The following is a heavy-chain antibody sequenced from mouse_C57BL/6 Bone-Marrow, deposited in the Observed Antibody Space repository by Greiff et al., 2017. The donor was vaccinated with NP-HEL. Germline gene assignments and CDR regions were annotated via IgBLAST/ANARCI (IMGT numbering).Heavy chain of an antibody. V-gene: IGHV1-66*01. D-gene: IGHD1-1*01. CDR3: ARYYYYAMDY. Sequence: LEESGPELVKPGASVKISCKASGYSFTSYYIHWVKQRPGQGLEWIGWIYPGSGNTKYNEKFKGKATLTADTSSSTAYMQLSSLTSEDSAVYYCARYYYYAMDYWGQGTSVTVSS. J-gene: IGHJ4*01. CDR1: GYSFTSYY. CDR2: IYPGSGNT.